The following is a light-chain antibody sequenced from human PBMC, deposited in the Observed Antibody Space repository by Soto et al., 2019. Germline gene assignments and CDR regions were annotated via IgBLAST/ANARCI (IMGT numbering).Light chain of an antibody. CDR2: EVT. J-gene: IGLJ1*01. CDR3: ISYTSSDTHV. CDR1: SSDVGAYKY. Sequence: QSALTQPASVSGSPGQSITISCTGTSSDVGAYKYVSWYQQHPGKAPKLMIYEVTNRPSGVSNRFSGSKSGNTASLTISGLEAEDEADYYCISYTSSDTHVCGTGTKVTVL. V-gene: IGLV2-14*03.